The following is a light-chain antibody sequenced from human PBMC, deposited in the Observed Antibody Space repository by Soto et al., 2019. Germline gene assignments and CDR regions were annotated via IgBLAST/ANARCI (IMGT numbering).Light chain of an antibody. J-gene: IGKJ4*01. V-gene: IGKV1-39*01. CDR2: SSS. Sequence: DIQMTQSPSSLSASAGDTVTITCRASQNIADYLSWYQRKPGKAPKLLMYSSSILHDGVSSRFSGDGSGTAFTLTITGLQPEDFATYYCLQTFTTHITFGGGTKVDIK. CDR3: LQTFTTHIT. CDR1: QNIADY.